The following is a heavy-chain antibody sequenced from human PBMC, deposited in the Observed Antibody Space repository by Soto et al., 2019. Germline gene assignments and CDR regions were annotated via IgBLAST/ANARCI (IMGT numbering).Heavy chain of an antibody. CDR2: ISGSGAST. V-gene: IGHV3-23*01. J-gene: IGHJ6*02. CDR1: GFTFSSYA. CDR3: AKDLDYSSSSEMDYYYGMDV. Sequence: EVQVLESGGGLVQPGGSLRLSCAGSGFTFSSYAMNWVRQAPGKGLEWVSGISGSGASTHYADSVKGRFTISRDNSKNTVYLEMSSLRADDTAIYYCAKDLDYSSSSEMDYYYGMDVWGQGTTVTVSS. D-gene: IGHD6-6*01.